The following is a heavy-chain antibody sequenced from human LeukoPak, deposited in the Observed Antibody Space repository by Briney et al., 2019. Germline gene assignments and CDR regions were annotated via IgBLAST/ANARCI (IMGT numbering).Heavy chain of an antibody. J-gene: IGHJ4*02. D-gene: IGHD2-2*01. CDR2: ISSVVNST. Sequence: GRFLRLSCAASGFTFSSHWMHWVRQAPGKGLVWVSRISSVVNSTNYADSVKGRFTISRDNAKNTLYLRMDSLRAEAPAVYNCATDVPAVTIFGYWGQGTLVTVSS. CDR1: GFTFSSHW. V-gene: IGHV3-74*01. CDR3: ATDVPAVTIFGY.